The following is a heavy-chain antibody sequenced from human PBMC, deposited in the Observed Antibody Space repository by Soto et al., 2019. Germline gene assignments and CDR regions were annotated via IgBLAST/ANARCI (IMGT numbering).Heavy chain of an antibody. D-gene: IGHD4-17*01. Sequence: QVQLVQSGAEVKKPGSSVKVSCKASGGTFSSYAISWVRQAPGQGLEWMGGIIPIFGTANYAQKFKGRVKITADESTSTAYMELSSLRSEDTAVYYCARDRHDSGDLRGRAFDIWGQGTMVTVSS. CDR1: GGTFSSYA. CDR2: IIPIFGTA. CDR3: ARDRHDSGDLRGRAFDI. V-gene: IGHV1-69*01. J-gene: IGHJ3*02.